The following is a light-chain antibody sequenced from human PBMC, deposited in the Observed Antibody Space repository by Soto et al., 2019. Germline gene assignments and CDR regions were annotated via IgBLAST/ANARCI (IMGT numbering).Light chain of an antibody. V-gene: IGLV1-44*01. Sequence: QSVLTQPNSASGTPRQRVTISCSGSSSNIGSHTLNWYQQLPGSAPSLLIYSDNQRPSGVPDRFSGSTSGTSASLAISGLQSEDEAEYYCAAWDDTLNAAVFGGGTKLTVL. CDR1: SSNIGSHT. J-gene: IGLJ2*01. CDR3: AAWDDTLNAAV. CDR2: SDN.